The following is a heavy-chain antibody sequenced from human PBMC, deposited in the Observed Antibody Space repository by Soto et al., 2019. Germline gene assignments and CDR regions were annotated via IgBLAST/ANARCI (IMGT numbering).Heavy chain of an antibody. CDR3: ARTSAAGKYYYGMDV. Sequence: EVQLVQSGAEVKKPGKSLKISCKGSGYSFTSYWIGWVRQMPGKGLEWMGIIYPGDSDTRYSPSFQGQVTISADKSISTAYLQWSSLKASDTAMYYCARTSAAGKYYYGMDVWGQGTTVTVSS. J-gene: IGHJ6*02. D-gene: IGHD6-13*01. V-gene: IGHV5-51*01. CDR2: IYPGDSDT. CDR1: GYSFTSYW.